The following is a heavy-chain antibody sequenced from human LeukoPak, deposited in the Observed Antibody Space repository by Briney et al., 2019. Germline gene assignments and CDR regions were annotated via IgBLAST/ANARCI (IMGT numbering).Heavy chain of an antibody. Sequence: SETLSLTCTVSGGSISSYYWSWIRQPPGKGLEWIGEINHSGSTNYNPSLKSRVTISVDTSKNQFSLKLSSVTAADTAVYYCARRGFYRYYYYYYMDVWGKGTTVTVSS. V-gene: IGHV4-34*01. J-gene: IGHJ6*03. CDR1: GGSISSYY. CDR2: INHSGST. D-gene: IGHD3-3*01. CDR3: ARRGFYRYYYYYYMDV.